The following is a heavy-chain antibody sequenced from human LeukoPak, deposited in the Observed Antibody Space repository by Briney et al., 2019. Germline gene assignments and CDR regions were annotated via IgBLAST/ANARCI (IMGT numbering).Heavy chain of an antibody. CDR1: GGSISSNGYY. CDR2: IYYSGGT. V-gene: IGHV4-39*07. D-gene: IGHD1-26*01. J-gene: IGHJ4*02. Sequence: PSETLSLTCTVSGGSISSNGYYWAWFRQPPGKGLEWIGSIYYSGGTYYNPSLKSRVTISVDTSKNQFSLKLSSVTAADTAVYYCARGHPYSGSYYGYVYWGQGTLVTVSS. CDR3: ARGHPYSGSYYGYVY.